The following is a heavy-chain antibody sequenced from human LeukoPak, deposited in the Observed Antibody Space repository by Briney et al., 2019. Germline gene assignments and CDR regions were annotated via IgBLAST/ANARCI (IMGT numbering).Heavy chain of an antibody. CDR1: GGSVSSYY. CDR3: ARETSQKGAHYMDV. CDR2: IYYSGST. J-gene: IGHJ6*03. Sequence: SETLSLTCSVSGGSVSSYYWSWIRQPPGKGLEWIGYIYYSGSTNYNPSLKSRVTISVDTSKNQFSLKLSSVTAADTAVYYCARETSQKGAHYMDVWGKGTTVTISS. D-gene: IGHD3-16*01. V-gene: IGHV4-59*02.